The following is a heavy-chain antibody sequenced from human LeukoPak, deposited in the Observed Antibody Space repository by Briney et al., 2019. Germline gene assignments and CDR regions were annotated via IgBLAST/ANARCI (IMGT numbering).Heavy chain of an antibody. J-gene: IGHJ4*02. CDR2: INPNSGGT. Sequence: GASVKVSCKASGYTFTGYYMHWVRQAPGQGLEWMGWINPNSGGTNYAQKFQGRVTMTRDTSISTAYMELSRLRSDDTAVYYCARGHPVVYSSSYRHLRGTLPDYWGQGTLVTVSS. CDR1: GYTFTGYY. CDR3: ARGHPVVYSSSYRHLRGTLPDY. V-gene: IGHV1-2*02. D-gene: IGHD6-6*01.